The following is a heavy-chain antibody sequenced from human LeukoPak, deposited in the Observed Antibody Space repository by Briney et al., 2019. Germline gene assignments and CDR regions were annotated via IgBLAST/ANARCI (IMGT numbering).Heavy chain of an antibody. CDR1: GFTFSSYG. CDR3: ARGGDGYRAHWFDP. Sequence: GGSLRLSCAASGFTFSSYGMHWVRQAPGKGLEWVAVIWYDGSNKYYADSVKGRFTISRDNSKNTLYLQMNSLRAEDTAVYYCARGGDGYRAHWFDPWGQGTLVTVSS. J-gene: IGHJ5*02. CDR2: IWYDGSNK. V-gene: IGHV3-33*01. D-gene: IGHD5-24*01.